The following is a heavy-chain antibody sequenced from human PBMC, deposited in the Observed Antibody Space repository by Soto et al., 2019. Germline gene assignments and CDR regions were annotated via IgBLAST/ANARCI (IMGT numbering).Heavy chain of an antibody. D-gene: IGHD3-10*01. CDR1: GGSISSSSYY. J-gene: IGHJ6*02. CDR3: ARHKYYHGSGSPIYYYYGMDV. CDR2: IYYSGST. Sequence: PSETLSLTCTVSGGSISSSSYYWGWIRQPPGKGLEWIGSIYYSGSTYYNPSLKSRVTISVDTSKNQFSLKLSSVTAADTAVYYCARHKYYHGSGSPIYYYYGMDVWGQGTTVTVSS. V-gene: IGHV4-39*01.